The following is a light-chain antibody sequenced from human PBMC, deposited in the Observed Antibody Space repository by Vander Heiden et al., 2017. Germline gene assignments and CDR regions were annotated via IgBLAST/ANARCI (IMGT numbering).Light chain of an antibody. CDR2: STT. J-gene: IGLJ2*01. CDR1: TGAVTSGYY. Sequence: QTVVTQEPSLTVSPGGTVTLTCASSTGAVTSGYYPSWFQQKPGQAPRPLIYSTTNKHSWNPARFSGSLLGGKAALTLSGVQPEEEAEYYCLLYYGGAQLVFGGGTKLTVL. CDR3: LLYYGGAQLV. V-gene: IGLV7-43*01.